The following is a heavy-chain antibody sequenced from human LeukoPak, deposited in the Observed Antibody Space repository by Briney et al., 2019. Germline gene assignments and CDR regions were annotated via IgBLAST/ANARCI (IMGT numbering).Heavy chain of an antibody. CDR2: INPNSGGT. V-gene: IGHV1-2*02. CDR1: GYTFTGYY. CDR3: ARDRYSSSWYGPDY. Sequence: GASVKVSCKASGYTFTGYYMHWVRQAPGQGLEWVGWINPNSGGTNYAQKFQGRVTLTRDTSISTAYMELSRLRSDDTAVYYCARDRYSSSWYGPDYWGQGTLVTVSS. J-gene: IGHJ4*02. D-gene: IGHD6-13*01.